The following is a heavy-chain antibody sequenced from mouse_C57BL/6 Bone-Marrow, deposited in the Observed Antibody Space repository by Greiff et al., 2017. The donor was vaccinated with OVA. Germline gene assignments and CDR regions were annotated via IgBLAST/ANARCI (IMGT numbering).Heavy chain of an antibody. CDR3: ARSGHYYGSSYNWYFDV. CDR2: IDPANGNT. J-gene: IGHJ1*03. Sequence: VQLQQSVAELVRPGASVKLSCTASGFNIKNTYMHWVKQRPEQGLEWIGRIDPANGNTKYAPKFQGKATITADTSSNTAYLQLSSLTSEDTAIYYCARSGHYYGSSYNWYFDVWGTGTTVTVSS. CDR1: GFNIKNTY. V-gene: IGHV14-3*01. D-gene: IGHD1-1*01.